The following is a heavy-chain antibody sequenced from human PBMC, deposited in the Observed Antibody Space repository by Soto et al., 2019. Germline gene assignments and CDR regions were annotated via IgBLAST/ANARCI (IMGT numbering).Heavy chain of an antibody. V-gene: IGHV4-30-4*01. D-gene: IGHD2-8*01. CDR1: GGSITSGDYY. CDR3: ARAIVLMVYAIVWFDP. CDR2: IYYSGST. Sequence: SETLSLTCTVSGGSITSGDYYWSWIRQPPGKGLEWIGYIYYSGSTYYNPSLRSRVTISVDTSKNQFSLKLSSVTAAVTAVYYCARAIVLMVYAIVWFDPWGQGTLVTVSS. J-gene: IGHJ5*02.